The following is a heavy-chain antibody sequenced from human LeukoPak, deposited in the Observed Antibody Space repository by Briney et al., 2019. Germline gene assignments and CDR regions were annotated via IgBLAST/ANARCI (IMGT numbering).Heavy chain of an antibody. CDR1: GFTFSTYS. CDR3: AKDVVPDSGWDLDY. J-gene: IGHJ4*02. D-gene: IGHD6-19*01. V-gene: IGHV3-23*01. Sequence: AGSLRRSGAASGFTFSTYSMTWVRQGPGQGLEWVSSIYPGGAGTFYADSGKGRFTISRDNSKNTLYLQMSSLRTEDTAIYYCAKDVVPDSGWDLDYWGQGTLVTVSS. CDR2: IYPGGAGT.